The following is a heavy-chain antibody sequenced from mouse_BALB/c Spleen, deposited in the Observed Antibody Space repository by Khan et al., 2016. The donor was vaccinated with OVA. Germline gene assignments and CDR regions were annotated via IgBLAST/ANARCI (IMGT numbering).Heavy chain of an antibody. V-gene: IGHV5-6*01. CDR3: TRLAYYYNSEGFAY. CDR1: GFTFSTYG. J-gene: IGHJ3*01. CDR2: ISSGGSYT. Sequence: EVELVESGGDLVKPGGSLKLSCAASGFTFSTYGMSWVRQTPDKNLEWVAGISSGGSYTYYPDSVKGRFTISRANAKNTLYLHMNSLKSEDTAIDYCTRLAYYYNSEGFAYWGQGTLVTVSA. D-gene: IGHD1-1*01.